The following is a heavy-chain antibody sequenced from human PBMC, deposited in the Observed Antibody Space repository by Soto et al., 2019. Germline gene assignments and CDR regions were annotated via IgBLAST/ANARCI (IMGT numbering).Heavy chain of an antibody. Sequence: GGSLRLSCAASGFTVSSNYMSWVRQAPGKGLEWVSVIYSGGSTYYADSVKGRFTISRDNSKNTLYLQMNSLRAEDTAVYYCARVGSGSYRDFDYWGQGTLVTVSS. J-gene: IGHJ4*02. CDR3: ARVGSGSYRDFDY. CDR2: IYSGGST. CDR1: GFTVSSNY. V-gene: IGHV3-53*01. D-gene: IGHD1-26*01.